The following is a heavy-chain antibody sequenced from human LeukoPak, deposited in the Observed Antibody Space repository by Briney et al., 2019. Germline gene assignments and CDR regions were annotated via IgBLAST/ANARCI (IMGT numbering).Heavy chain of an antibody. D-gene: IGHD2-2*02. V-gene: IGHV3-11*01. CDR1: GFTFSDYY. J-gene: IGHJ3*02. CDR2: ISTSGGAM. Sequence: GGSLRLSCAASGFTFSDYYMTWIRQAPGKGLEWVSYISTSGGAMYYADSVKGRFTISRDNAKTSLYLQMNSLRDEDTAVYYCARRGIGYCSSTSCYRAFDIWGQGTMVTVSS. CDR3: ARRGIGYCSSTSCYRAFDI.